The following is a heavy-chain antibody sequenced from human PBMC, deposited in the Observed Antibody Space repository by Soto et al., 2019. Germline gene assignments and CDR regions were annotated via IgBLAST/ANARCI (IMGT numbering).Heavy chain of an antibody. Sequence: QVHLVESGGGVVQPGRSLRLSCAASGFTFGSSAMHWVRQAPGKGLEWVAVIWYDGTNKYYADSVKGRFTISRDNSKNTLYLQMNSLRVEDTAVYHCARDGGRRDGFSFYFDQWGQGTLVTVSS. J-gene: IGHJ4*02. CDR1: GFTFGSSA. D-gene: IGHD3-3*01. V-gene: IGHV3-33*01. CDR2: IWYDGTNK. CDR3: ARDGGRRDGFSFYFDQ.